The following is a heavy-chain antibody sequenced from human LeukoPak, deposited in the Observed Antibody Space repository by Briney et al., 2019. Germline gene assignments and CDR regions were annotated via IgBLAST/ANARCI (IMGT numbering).Heavy chain of an antibody. V-gene: IGHV4-39*01. J-gene: IGHJ4*02. CDR3: ARVRFAGYDYDY. CDR1: GGSISSSSYY. CDR2: IYYSGST. Sequence: SETQSLTYTVSGGSISSSSYYWGWIRQPPGKGLEWIGSIYYSGSTYYNPSLKSRVTISVDTSKNQFSLKLSSVTAADTAVYYCARVRFAGYDYDYWGQGTLVTVSS. D-gene: IGHD5-12*01.